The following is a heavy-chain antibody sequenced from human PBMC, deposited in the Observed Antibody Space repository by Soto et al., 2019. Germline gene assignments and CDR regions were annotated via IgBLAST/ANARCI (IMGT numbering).Heavy chain of an antibody. Sequence: QVTLKEAGPTLLKPTQTLTLTCTFSGFSLSTSGMGVGWIRQPPGKALEWLALIYWDDDRRHSPSLKSRLTITNDPPKNHVVLTMTTMDPVATATYYCARTYYDTLTGLPYSFDYWGQGTLVTVSS. V-gene: IGHV2-5*02. CDR3: ARTYYDTLTGLPYSFDY. D-gene: IGHD3-9*01. CDR1: GFSLSTSGMG. CDR2: IYWDDDR. J-gene: IGHJ4*02.